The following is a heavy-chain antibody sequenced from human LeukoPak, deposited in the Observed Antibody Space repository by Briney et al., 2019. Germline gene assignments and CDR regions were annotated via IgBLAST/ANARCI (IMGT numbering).Heavy chain of an antibody. Sequence: SETLSLTCTVSGGSISSYYWNWIRQPAGKGLKWIGRIYTIGSTNYNPSLKSRVTMSVDTSKNQFSLKLSSVTAADTAVYYCARGTYGSGSYKYWGQGTLVTVSS. CDR1: GGSISSYY. D-gene: IGHD3-10*01. V-gene: IGHV4-4*07. CDR3: ARGTYGSGSYKY. J-gene: IGHJ4*02. CDR2: IYTIGST.